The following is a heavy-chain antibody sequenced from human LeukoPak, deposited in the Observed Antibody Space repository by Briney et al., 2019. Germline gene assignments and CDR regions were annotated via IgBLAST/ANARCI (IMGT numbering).Heavy chain of an antibody. CDR2: INPNNGGT. CDR3: AREGSGYPY. J-gene: IGHJ4*02. Sequence: GASVKVSCKASGNTFTGYYMHWVRQAPGQGLEWMGWINPNNGGTNYAQRFQGRVTMTRDTSISTAYMEVSRLTSDDTAVFYCAREGSGYPYWGQGTLVTVSS. CDR1: GNTFTGYY. V-gene: IGHV1-2*02. D-gene: IGHD5-12*01.